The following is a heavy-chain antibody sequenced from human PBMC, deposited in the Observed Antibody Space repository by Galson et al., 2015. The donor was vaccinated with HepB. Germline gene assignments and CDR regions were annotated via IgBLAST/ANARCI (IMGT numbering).Heavy chain of an antibody. D-gene: IGHD1-1*01. Sequence: SVKVSCKASGYTFSNYALQWVRQAPGQRLDWMGWINAGNGHTKYSQKFQGRVTITRDTSANTAYMELSSLTSEDTAVYYCARGIWSVTSLAYYMDVWGRGTTVTVSS. CDR1: GYTFSNYA. CDR2: INAGNGHT. J-gene: IGHJ6*03. CDR3: ARGIWSVTSLAYYMDV. V-gene: IGHV1-3*01.